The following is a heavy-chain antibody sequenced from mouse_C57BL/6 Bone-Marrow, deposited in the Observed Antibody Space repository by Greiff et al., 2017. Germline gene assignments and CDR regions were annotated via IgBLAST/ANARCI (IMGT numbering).Heavy chain of an antibody. CDR3: TRSLIYYGTNY. Sequence: VQLQQSGAELVKPGASVKLSCTASGFNIKDYYIHWVKQRTEQGLEWIGRIDPEDGETKYAPKFQDKATITADTSSNTAYLQLSSLTSVDTAVYYCTRSLIYYGTNYWGQGTTLTVSS. V-gene: IGHV14-2*01. CDR1: GFNIKDYY. D-gene: IGHD1-1*01. J-gene: IGHJ2*01. CDR2: IDPEDGET.